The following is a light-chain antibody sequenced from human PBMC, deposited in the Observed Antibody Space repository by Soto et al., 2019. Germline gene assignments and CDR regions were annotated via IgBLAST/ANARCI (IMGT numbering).Light chain of an antibody. Sequence: EMVMSQSPATLSVSPGERATLSCRASQSVRNNLAWYQQRPGQAPRLLIYDASNRATGIPARFSGSGYGTDFTLTISSLEPEDFAVYYCQQRSNWPRTFGQGTKVDIK. CDR2: DAS. V-gene: IGKV3-11*01. CDR3: QQRSNWPRT. CDR1: QSVRNN. J-gene: IGKJ1*01.